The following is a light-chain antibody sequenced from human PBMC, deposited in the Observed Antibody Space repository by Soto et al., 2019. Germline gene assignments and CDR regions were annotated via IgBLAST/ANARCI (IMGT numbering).Light chain of an antibody. V-gene: IGLV2-8*01. CDR3: SSYAGNNKLL. CDR1: SSDVGGYNY. J-gene: IGLJ2*01. CDR2: EVT. Sequence: QSVLTQPRSVSGSPGQSVTISCTGTSSDVGGYNYVSWYQQHPGKAPKFIIYEVTKRPSGVPDRFSGSKSGNTASLTVSGLQAEDEADYYCSSYAGNNKLLFGGGTKLTVL.